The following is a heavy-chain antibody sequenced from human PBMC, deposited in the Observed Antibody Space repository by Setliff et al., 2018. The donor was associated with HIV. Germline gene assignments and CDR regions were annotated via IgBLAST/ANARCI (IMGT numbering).Heavy chain of an antibody. D-gene: IGHD2-2*01. Sequence: SETLSLTCTVSGVSINSVLYSWTWIRQLPGKGLEWIGYIYYSGNTYYNPSLKSRFTISLETSKNQFSLKLSSVTAADTAVYYCAGGFRDDIVVVSGRPRTWLDPWGQGTLVTVSS. CDR1: GVSINSVLYS. V-gene: IGHV4-31*03. CDR3: AGGFRDDIVVVSGRPRTWLDP. J-gene: IGHJ5*02. CDR2: IYYSGNT.